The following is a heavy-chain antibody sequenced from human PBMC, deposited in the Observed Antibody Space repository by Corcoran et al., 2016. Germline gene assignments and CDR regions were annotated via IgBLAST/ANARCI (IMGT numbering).Heavy chain of an antibody. D-gene: IGHD2-2*01. CDR3: ARDLRRYCSSTSCRTGYDY. CDR2: VSAYNGNT. V-gene: IGHV1-18*01. J-gene: IGHJ4*02. Sequence: QVQLVQSGAEVKKPGASVKVSCKASGYTFTSYGISWVRQAPGQGLEWMGWVSAYNGNTNYAQKLQGRGTMTTDTSTRTAYMELRNLRSDDTAVYCCARDLRRYCSSTSCRTGYDYWGQGTLVTVSS. CDR1: GYTFTSYG.